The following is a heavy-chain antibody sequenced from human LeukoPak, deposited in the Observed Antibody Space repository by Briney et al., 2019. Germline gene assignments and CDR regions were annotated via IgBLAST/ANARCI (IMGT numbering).Heavy chain of an antibody. CDR3: ARGRRNYYDRSWFDP. CDR1: GGSFSGYY. Sequence: SETLSLTCAVYGGSFSGYYWSWIRQPPGKGLEWIGEINHSGSTNYNPSLKSRVTISIDTSKNQFSLKLSSVTAADTAVYYCARGRRNYYDRSWFDPWGQGTLVTVSS. D-gene: IGHD3-10*02. V-gene: IGHV4-34*01. J-gene: IGHJ5*02. CDR2: INHSGST.